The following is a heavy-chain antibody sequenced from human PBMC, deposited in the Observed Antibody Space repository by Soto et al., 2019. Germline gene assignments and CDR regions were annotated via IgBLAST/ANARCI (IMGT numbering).Heavy chain of an antibody. J-gene: IGHJ4*02. Sequence: QVQLQESDPGLVKPSETLSLTCSVSGGSISNHYWSWIRQPPGKGLEWIGYIYYNGNTNYNPSLKSRVTMSVDTSRNQISLKLTTVTAADTAVSYCTRANWYSEYWGQGTLVTVSS. V-gene: IGHV4-59*11. D-gene: IGHD7-27*01. CDR2: IYYNGNT. CDR3: TRANWYSEY. CDR1: GGSISNHY.